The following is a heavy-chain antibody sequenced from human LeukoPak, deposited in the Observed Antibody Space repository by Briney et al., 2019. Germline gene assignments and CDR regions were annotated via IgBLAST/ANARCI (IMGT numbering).Heavy chain of an antibody. Sequence: ASVKVSCKASGYTFTDYYMHWVRQAPGQGLEWMGWINPNSGATNYAQKFQGRVTMTRDTSISTAYMEVSRLRSDDTAVYYCARDLSSSSAFDIWGQGTMVTVSS. CDR1: GYTFTDYY. V-gene: IGHV1-2*02. CDR3: ARDLSSSSAFDI. CDR2: INPNSGAT. J-gene: IGHJ3*02. D-gene: IGHD6-13*01.